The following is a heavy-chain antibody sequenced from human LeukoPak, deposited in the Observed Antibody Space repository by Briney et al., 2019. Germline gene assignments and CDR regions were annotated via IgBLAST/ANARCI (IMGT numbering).Heavy chain of an antibody. CDR2: IYYSGST. D-gene: IGHD3-3*01. CDR3: AREVRGDFWSGYYAQYYYMDV. J-gene: IGHJ6*03. V-gene: IGHV4-59*01. CDR1: GGSISSYY. Sequence: TPSETLSLTCTVSGGSISSYYWSWIRQPPGKGLEWIGYIYYSGSTNYNPSLKSRVTISVDTSKNQFSLKLSSVTAADTAVYYCAREVRGDFWSGYYAQYYYMDVWGKGTTVTVSS.